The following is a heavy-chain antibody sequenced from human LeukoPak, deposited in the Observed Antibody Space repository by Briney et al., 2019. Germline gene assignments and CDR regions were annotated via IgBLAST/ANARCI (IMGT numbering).Heavy chain of an antibody. J-gene: IGHJ3*02. CDR2: ITSSSSTI. CDR1: GCTFSSYS. D-gene: IGHD3-10*01. CDR3: AGPRRDLLSAFEI. V-gene: IGHV3-48*01. Sequence: WGSLRLSCAASGCTFSSYSMNWVRQAPGKGLEWVSYITSSSSTIYYAASVEGTFTISRDNAQKSLYLQMNSLRAEDTAVYYCAGPRRDLLSAFEIWGQGTMVTVSS.